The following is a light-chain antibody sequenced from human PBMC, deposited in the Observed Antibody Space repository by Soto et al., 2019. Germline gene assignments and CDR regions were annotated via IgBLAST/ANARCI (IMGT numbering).Light chain of an antibody. Sequence: QSVVTQPPSASGTPGQRVTISCSGSGSSIGTNTVNWYRQLPGTAPKLLIYDNDQRPSGVPDRFSGSKSGTSASLAISGLQSEDDADYYCAAWDGSLNNVLFGGGTKLTVL. J-gene: IGLJ2*01. CDR1: GSSIGTNT. CDR2: DND. V-gene: IGLV1-44*01. CDR3: AAWDGSLNNVL.